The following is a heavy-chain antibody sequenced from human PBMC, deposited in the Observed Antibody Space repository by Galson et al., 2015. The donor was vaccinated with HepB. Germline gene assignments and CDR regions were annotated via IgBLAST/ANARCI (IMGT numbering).Heavy chain of an antibody. J-gene: IGHJ4*02. D-gene: IGHD2-15*01. CDR2: INTNTGNP. CDR3: ARVVWSPICSGGSCYALDWDY. Sequence: SVKVSCKASGYTFTSYAMNWVRQAPGQGLEWMGWINTNTGNPTYAQGFAGRFVFSLDTSVSTAYLQISSLKAEDTAVYYCARVVWSPICSGGSCYALDWDYWGQGTLVTVSS. V-gene: IGHV7-4-1*02. CDR1: GYTFTSYA.